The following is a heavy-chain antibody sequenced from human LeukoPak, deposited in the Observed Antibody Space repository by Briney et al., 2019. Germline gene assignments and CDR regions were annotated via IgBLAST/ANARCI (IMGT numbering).Heavy chain of an antibody. Sequence: GGSLRLSCAASGFTFNNYDMHWVRQAPGKGLEWVAVIWYDGTNKHYADSVKGRFTISRDNSENTLYLQMNSLRVEDTAVYYCARDRVRHYESSGYYQGYFQHWGQGTQVTVSS. D-gene: IGHD3-22*01. V-gene: IGHV3-33*01. J-gene: IGHJ1*01. CDR1: GFTFNNYD. CDR2: IWYDGTNK. CDR3: ARDRVRHYESSGYYQGYFQH.